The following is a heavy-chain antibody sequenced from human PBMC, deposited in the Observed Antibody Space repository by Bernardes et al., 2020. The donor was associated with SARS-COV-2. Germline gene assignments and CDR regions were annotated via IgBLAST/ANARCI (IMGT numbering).Heavy chain of an antibody. V-gene: IGHV4-59*08. CDR1: GTSMTDYY. D-gene: IGHD1-26*01. CDR3: ARRLVGYGLDV. Sequence: SEPLSLTCNVSGTSMTDYYWNWIRQPPGKGPEWIAYVYHTGSSDYSPSLKSRASISLDTSKRQIFLRLTAVSAADTAVYYCARRLVGYGLDVWGQGTMVTVSS. CDR2: VYHTGSS. J-gene: IGHJ6*02.